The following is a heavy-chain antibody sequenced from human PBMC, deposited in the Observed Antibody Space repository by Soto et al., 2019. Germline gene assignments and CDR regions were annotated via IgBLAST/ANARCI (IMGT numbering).Heavy chain of an antibody. CDR2: SSFDGSDA. CDR1: GFSLSSYG. D-gene: IGHD2-15*01. J-gene: IGHJ3*01. V-gene: IGHV3-30*19. CDR3: VREEGYCGGGGCFRSAFDL. Sequence: QVQLVESGGGVVQPGRSLRLSCAASGFSLSSYGMHWVRQAPGKGLEWVADSSFDGSDAHYADSVKGRFTISRDSSTLYLQMNSLRGDDTATYFCVREEGYCGGGGCFRSAFDLWGQGTVVTVSS.